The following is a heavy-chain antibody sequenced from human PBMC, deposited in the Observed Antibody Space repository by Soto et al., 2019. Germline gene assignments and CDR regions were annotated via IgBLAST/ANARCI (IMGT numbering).Heavy chain of an antibody. CDR1: GYTFTSYG. D-gene: IGHD2-15*01. Sequence: QVQLVQSGAEVKKPGASVKVSCKASGYTFTSYGISWVRQAPGQGLEWMGWISAYNGNTNYAQKLQGRVTMTTDTSTRTAYMELRSLRYDDTAVYYCARSDIVVVVAAPDLDYWGQGTLVTVSS. J-gene: IGHJ4*02. V-gene: IGHV1-18*01. CDR3: ARSDIVVVVAAPDLDY. CDR2: ISAYNGNT.